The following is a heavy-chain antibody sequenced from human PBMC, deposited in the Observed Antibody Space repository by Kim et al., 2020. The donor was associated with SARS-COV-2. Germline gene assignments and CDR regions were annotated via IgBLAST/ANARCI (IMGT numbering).Heavy chain of an antibody. V-gene: IGHV3-30*18. CDR3: AKEEGSGYSSGWTYYYYGMGV. CDR1: GFTFSSYG. D-gene: IGHD6-19*01. J-gene: IGHJ6*02. CDR2: ISYDGSNK. Sequence: GGSLRLSCAASGFTFSSYGMHWVRQAPGKGLEWVAVISYDGSNKYYADSVKGRFTISRDNSKNTLYLQMNRLRAEDTAVYYCAKEEGSGYSSGWTYYYYGMGVWGQGTTVTVSS.